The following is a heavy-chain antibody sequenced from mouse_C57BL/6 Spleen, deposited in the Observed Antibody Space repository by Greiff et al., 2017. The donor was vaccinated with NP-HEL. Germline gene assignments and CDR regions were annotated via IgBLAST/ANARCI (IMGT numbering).Heavy chain of an antibody. V-gene: IGHV5-9-1*02. D-gene: IGHD1-1*01. Sequence: EVKVVESGEGLVKPGGSLKLSCAASGFTFSSYAMSWVRQTPEKRLEWVAYISSGGDYIYYADTVKGRFTISRDNARNTLYLQMSSLKSEDTAMYYCTRDLLYYYGSSYGAMDYWGQGTSVTVSS. J-gene: IGHJ4*01. CDR3: TRDLLYYYGSSYGAMDY. CDR1: GFTFSSYA. CDR2: ISSGGDYI.